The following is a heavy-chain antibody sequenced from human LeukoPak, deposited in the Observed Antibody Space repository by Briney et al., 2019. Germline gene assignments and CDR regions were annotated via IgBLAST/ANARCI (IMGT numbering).Heavy chain of an antibody. J-gene: IGHJ5*02. D-gene: IGHD6-13*01. CDR3: SRRDSSSRDWFDP. CDR1: GFTFSSYA. CDR2: ISGSHGST. V-gene: IGHV3-23*01. Sequence: GGSLRLSCAASGFTFSSYAMSWVPQAPGKGLEGVSAISGSHGSTYYADPVKGRYTISRDNSKNTLYLQMHSLRAEDTAGYYCSRRDSSSRDWFDPWGQGTLVTVSS.